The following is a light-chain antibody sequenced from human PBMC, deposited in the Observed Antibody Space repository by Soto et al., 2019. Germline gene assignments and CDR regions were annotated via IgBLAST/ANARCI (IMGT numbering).Light chain of an antibody. J-gene: IGLJ2*01. CDR1: SSNIGAGYD. V-gene: IGLV1-40*01. Sequence: QSVLTQPPSVSGAPGQRVTISCTGSSSNIGAGYDVHWYQQLPGTAPKLLIYANSNRPSGVPDRFSDSKSGTSASLAITGLQAEDDADYYCESYDTSLSVVFGGGTKLTV. CDR2: ANS. CDR3: ESYDTSLSVV.